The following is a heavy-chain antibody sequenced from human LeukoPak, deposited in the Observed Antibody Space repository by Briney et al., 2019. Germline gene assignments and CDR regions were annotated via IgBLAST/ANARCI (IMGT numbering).Heavy chain of an antibody. J-gene: IGHJ4*02. V-gene: IGHV1-2*02. CDR3: ARAIPVPNVGFDY. Sequence: GASVKVSCKASGGTFSSYAISWVRQAPGQGLEWMGWINPNSGGTNYAQKFQGRVTMTRDTSISTAYMELSRLRSDDTAVYYCARAIPVPNVGFDYWGQGTLVTVSS. CDR1: GGTFSSYA. D-gene: IGHD1-14*01. CDR2: INPNSGGT.